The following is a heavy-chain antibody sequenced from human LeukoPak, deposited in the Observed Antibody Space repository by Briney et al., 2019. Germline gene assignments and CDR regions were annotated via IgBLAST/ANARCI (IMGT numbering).Heavy chain of an antibody. CDR1: GYIFSSYY. V-gene: IGHV1-2*06. CDR3: ARGGITAIVVVTTGTFDI. CDR2: INPNSGGT. Sequence: GASVKVSCKASGYIFSSYYMHWVRQAPGQGLEWMGRINPNSGGTNYAQNFQDRVTMTRDTSISTAYMELSRLRSDDTAVYYCARGGITAIVVVTTGTFDIWGQGTVVTVSS. D-gene: IGHD3-22*01. J-gene: IGHJ3*02.